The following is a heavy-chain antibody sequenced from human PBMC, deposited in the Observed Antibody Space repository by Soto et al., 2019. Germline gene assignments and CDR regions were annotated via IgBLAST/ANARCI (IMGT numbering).Heavy chain of an antibody. D-gene: IGHD3-9*01. V-gene: IGHV3-23*01. J-gene: IGHJ2*01. CDR2: ISGSGGST. CDR1: GFTFSSYA. Sequence: EVQLLESGGGLVQPGGSLRLSCAASGFTFSSYAMSWVRRAQGKGLEWVSAISGSGGSTYYADSVKGRFTISRDNSKNTLYLQRNSLSAEDTAVYYCTKTPIAYILTGYQGYFDLWGRGTLVTVSS. CDR3: TKTPIAYILTGYQGYFDL.